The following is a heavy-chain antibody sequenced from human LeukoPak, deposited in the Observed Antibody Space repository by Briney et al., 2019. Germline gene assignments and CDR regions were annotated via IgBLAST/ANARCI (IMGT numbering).Heavy chain of an antibody. Sequence: ASVKVSCKASGGTFSSYAMSWVRQAPGQGLEWMGGIIPIFGTANYAQKFQGRVTITADESTGTAYMELSSLRSEDTAVYYCAEGGLRLGELSLYPVDYWGQGTLVTVSS. CDR3: AEGGLRLGELSLYPVDY. CDR2: IIPIFGTA. V-gene: IGHV1-69*13. J-gene: IGHJ4*02. D-gene: IGHD3-16*02. CDR1: GGTFSSYA.